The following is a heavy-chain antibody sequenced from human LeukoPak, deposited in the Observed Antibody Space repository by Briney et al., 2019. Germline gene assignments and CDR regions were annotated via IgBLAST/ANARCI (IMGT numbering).Heavy chain of an antibody. Sequence: PGGSLRLSCVASGFTFSRHGMNWVRQAPGKGLEWVSGISPSGDIKYYVDSVKGRFTISRDNSKNTLYLQMNSLRAEDTAVYYCAKGKVAAAGPTTFDYWGQGTLVTVSS. J-gene: IGHJ4*02. CDR2: ISPSGDIK. CDR3: AKGKVAAAGPTTFDY. D-gene: IGHD6-13*01. CDR1: GFTFSRHG. V-gene: IGHV3-23*01.